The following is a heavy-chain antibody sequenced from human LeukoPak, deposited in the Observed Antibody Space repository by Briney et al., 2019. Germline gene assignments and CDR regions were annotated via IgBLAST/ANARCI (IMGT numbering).Heavy chain of an antibody. D-gene: IGHD6-6*01. CDR2: MNPNSGNT. CDR3: ARVYSSSLTYYYYYYYMDV. Sequence: GGSVKVSCKPSGYTFTSYDINWVRQATGQGLEWMGWMNPNSGNTGYAQKFQGRVTMTRNTSLSTAYMELSSLRSEDKAVYYCARVYSSSLTYYYYYYYMDVWGKGTTVTVSS. V-gene: IGHV1-8*01. CDR1: GYTFTSYD. J-gene: IGHJ6*03.